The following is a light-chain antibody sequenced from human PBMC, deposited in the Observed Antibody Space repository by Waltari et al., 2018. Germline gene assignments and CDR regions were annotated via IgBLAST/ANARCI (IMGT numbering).Light chain of an antibody. J-gene: IGLJ2*01. CDR1: SSDVGGYNY. V-gene: IGLV2-14*03. CDR3: SSYTSSGTGVL. Sequence: QSALTQPASVSGSPGQSITIPCTGTSSDVGGYNYVSWYQQHTGKAPKLMIYDVTNRPSGVSNRFSGSKSGNTASLTISGLQAEDEADYYCSSYTSSGTGVLFGGGTKLSVL. CDR2: DVT.